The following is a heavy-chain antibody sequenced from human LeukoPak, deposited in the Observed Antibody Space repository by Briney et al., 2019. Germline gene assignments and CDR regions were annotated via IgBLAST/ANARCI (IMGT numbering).Heavy chain of an antibody. CDR3: AKDKITIFGGPVDI. Sequence: GGSLRLFCAASGFTFSSYAMSWVRQAPEKGLEWVSAISGSGGSTYYADSVKGRFTISRDNSKNTLYLQMNSLRAEDTAVYYCAKDKITIFGGPVDIWGQGTMVTVSS. D-gene: IGHD3-3*01. V-gene: IGHV3-23*01. CDR1: GFTFSSYA. J-gene: IGHJ3*02. CDR2: ISGSGGST.